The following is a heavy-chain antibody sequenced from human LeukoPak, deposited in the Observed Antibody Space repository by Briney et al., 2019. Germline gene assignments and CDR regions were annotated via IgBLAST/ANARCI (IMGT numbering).Heavy chain of an antibody. D-gene: IGHD6-19*01. CDR1: GYTFTSYG. J-gene: IGHJ4*02. Sequence: GASVKVSCKASGYTFTSYGISWVRQAPGQGLEWMGWISAYNGNINYAQKLQGRVTMTTDTSTSTAYMELRSLRSDDTAVYYCARDFDSSGWQRDFDYWGQGTLVTVSS. V-gene: IGHV1-18*01. CDR3: ARDFDSSGWQRDFDY. CDR2: ISAYNGNI.